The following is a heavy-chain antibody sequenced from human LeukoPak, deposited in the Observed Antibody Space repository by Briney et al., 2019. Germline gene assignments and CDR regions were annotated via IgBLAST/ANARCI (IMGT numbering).Heavy chain of an antibody. V-gene: IGHV3-23*01. CDR3: AKAEGATLYYYGVDV. J-gene: IGHJ6*02. CDR1: GFTFSSYI. CDR2: ISSGGGDT. Sequence: GGSLRLSCAASGFTFSSYIMSWVRQAPGKGLEWVSTISSGGGDTYIADSVEGRFTISRDNSKYTLYLQMNRLRADDTAVYYCAKAEGATLYYYGVDVWGQGTTVTVSS.